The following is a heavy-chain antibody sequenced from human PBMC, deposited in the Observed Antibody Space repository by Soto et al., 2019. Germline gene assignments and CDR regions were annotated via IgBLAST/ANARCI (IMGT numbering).Heavy chain of an antibody. Sequence: SQTLSLTCAISGDSVSSDRAAWNWIRQSPSRGLEWLGRTYYRSKWYNDYAVSVKSRITINPDTSKNQFYLELKFVTPEDTALYYCARVKGTYSGSYHFDSWGQGTLVTVSS. CDR1: GDSVSSDRAA. CDR3: ARVKGTYSGSYHFDS. V-gene: IGHV6-1*01. J-gene: IGHJ4*02. D-gene: IGHD1-26*01. CDR2: TYYRSKWYN.